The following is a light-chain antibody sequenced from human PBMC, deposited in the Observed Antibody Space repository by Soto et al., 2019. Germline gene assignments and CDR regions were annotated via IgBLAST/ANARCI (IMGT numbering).Light chain of an antibody. CDR2: KAS. CDR1: QSISSY. CDR3: QHYNSYSEA. V-gene: IGKV1-5*03. Sequence: DAQITQSPSSLSASVGDSLTLTFRASQSISSYLNWYQQKPGKAPKLLIYKASTLKSGVPSRFSGSGSGTEFTLTISSLQPDDFATYYCQHYNSYSEAFGQGTKVDI. J-gene: IGKJ1*01.